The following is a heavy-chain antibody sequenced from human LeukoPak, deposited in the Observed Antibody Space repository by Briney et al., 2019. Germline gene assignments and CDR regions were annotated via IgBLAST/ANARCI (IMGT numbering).Heavy chain of an antibody. Sequence: PGGSLRLSCAASGLNVSNSYLTWVRQAPGKGLEWVSVIYSGGTTYYADSVKGRFTISRDSSRNSLYLQMNSLRAEDTAVYYCAREDYDSSGYYSRHFDYWGQGTLVTVCS. J-gene: IGHJ4*02. V-gene: IGHV3-53*01. CDR2: IYSGGTT. CDR1: GLNVSNSY. CDR3: AREDYDSSGYYSRHFDY. D-gene: IGHD3-22*01.